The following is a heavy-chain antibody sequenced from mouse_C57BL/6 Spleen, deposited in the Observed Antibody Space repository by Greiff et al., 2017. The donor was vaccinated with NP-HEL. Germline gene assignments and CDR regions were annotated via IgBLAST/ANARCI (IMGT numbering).Heavy chain of an antibody. CDR3: ARFYYGSSTGY. D-gene: IGHD1-1*01. Sequence: LQQPGAELVKPGASVKLSCKASGYTFTSYWMHWVKQRPGQGLEWIGMIHPNSGSTNYNEKFKSKATLSVDKSSSTAYMQLSSLTSEDSAVYYCARFYYGSSTGYWGQGTTLTVSS. J-gene: IGHJ2*01. CDR1: GYTFTSYW. CDR2: IHPNSGST. V-gene: IGHV1-64*01.